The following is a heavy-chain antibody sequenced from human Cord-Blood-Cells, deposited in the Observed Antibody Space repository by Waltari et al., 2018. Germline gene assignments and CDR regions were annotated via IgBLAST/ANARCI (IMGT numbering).Heavy chain of an antibody. CDR3: AGTGYGSGSYPFDY. CDR1: GYTLTELS. Sequence: QVQLVQSGAEVKKPGASVKVSCKVSGYTLTELSMHWVRQAPGKGLEWMGGFDPEDGETIYEQTFQGRVTMTEDTSTDTAYMELSSLRSEDTAVYYCAGTGYGSGSYPFDYWGQGTLVTVSS. CDR2: FDPEDGET. D-gene: IGHD3-10*01. V-gene: IGHV1-24*01. J-gene: IGHJ4*02.